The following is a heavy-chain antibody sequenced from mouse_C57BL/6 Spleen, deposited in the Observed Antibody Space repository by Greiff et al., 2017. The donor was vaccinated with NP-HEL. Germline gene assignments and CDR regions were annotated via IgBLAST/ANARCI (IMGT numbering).Heavy chain of an antibody. J-gene: IGHJ1*03. V-gene: IGHV1-72*01. D-gene: IGHD1-1*01. CDR2: SSHNSGGT. Sequence: VQLQQPFAELVKPGASVKLSCKASGYTFTSYWMHWVKQRPGRGLEWIGRSSHNSGGTKYNEKFKSKATLTVDKPSSTAYMQLSSLTSEDSAVYYCAHYYGSSYWYFDVWGTGTTVTVSS. CDR1: GYTFTSYW. CDR3: AHYYGSSYWYFDV.